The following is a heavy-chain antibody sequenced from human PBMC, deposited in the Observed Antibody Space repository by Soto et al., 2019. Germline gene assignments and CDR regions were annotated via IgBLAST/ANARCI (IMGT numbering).Heavy chain of an antibody. J-gene: IGHJ4*02. V-gene: IGHV3-23*01. CDR3: AKGDSRWSYFDF. CDR1: GFTFSSYA. D-gene: IGHD6-13*01. CDR2: ISGSGGGT. Sequence: EVPLLESGGGLVQPGGSLRLSCAASGFTFSSYAMSWVRQAPGKGLEWVSIISGSGGGTYYADSVKGRFTISRDNSKSTRYLQVNSLRADDTAVYYCAKGDSRWSYFDFWGQGTLVTVSS.